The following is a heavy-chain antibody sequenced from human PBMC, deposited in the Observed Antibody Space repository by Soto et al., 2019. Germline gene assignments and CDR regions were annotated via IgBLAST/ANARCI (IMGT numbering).Heavy chain of an antibody. CDR3: ARGNIVVVPAAMPVGGTEPMLLSWFDP. V-gene: IGHV4-31*03. CDR1: GGSISSGGYY. D-gene: IGHD2-2*01. J-gene: IGHJ5*02. Sequence: PSETLSLTCTVSGGSISSGGYYWSWIRQHPGKGLEWIGYIYYSGSTYYNPSLKSRVTISVDTSKNQFSLKLSSVTAADTAVYYCARGNIVVVPAAMPVGGTEPMLLSWFDPWGQGTLVTVSS. CDR2: IYYSGST.